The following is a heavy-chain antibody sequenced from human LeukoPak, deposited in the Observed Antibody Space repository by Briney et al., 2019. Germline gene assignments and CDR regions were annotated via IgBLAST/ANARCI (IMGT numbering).Heavy chain of an antibody. CDR2: ISGSGGST. V-gene: IGHV3-23*01. CDR1: GFTFSSYA. D-gene: IGHD3-10*01. J-gene: IGHJ4*02. CDR3: AKDPGSGSYYIGLNYFDY. Sequence: GGPLRLSCAASGFTFSSYAMSWVRQAPGKGLEWVSAISGSGGSTYYADSVKGRFTISRDNSKNTLYLQMNSLRAEDTAVYYCAKDPGSGSYYIGLNYFDYWGQGTLVTVSS.